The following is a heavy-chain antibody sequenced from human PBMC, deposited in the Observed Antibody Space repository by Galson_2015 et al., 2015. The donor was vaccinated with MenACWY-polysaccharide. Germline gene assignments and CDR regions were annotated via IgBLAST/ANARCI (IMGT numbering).Heavy chain of an antibody. Sequence: SLRLSCAASGFTFSTYSMHWVRQAPGRGLEWVAFISYDGSDTYYADSVKGRFTISRDNSKNTLYLQMSSPRAEDTAVYYCAKELVPASQGYYFDCWGLGTRVTVS. D-gene: IGHD6-6*01. CDR2: ISYDGSDT. V-gene: IGHV3-30*18. CDR1: GFTFSTYS. CDR3: AKELVPASQGYYFDC. J-gene: IGHJ4*02.